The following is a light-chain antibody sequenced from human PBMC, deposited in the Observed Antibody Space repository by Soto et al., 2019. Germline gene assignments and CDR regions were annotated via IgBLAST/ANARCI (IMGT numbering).Light chain of an antibody. J-gene: IGKJ4*01. CDR3: QRYNDGPLT. V-gene: IGKV3-15*01. CDR1: QGIGVT. CDR2: NAF. Sequence: EIVMTQSPATLSVSTGEGATLSCRASQGIGVTLAWYQQKPGQNPRLHIYNAFTRVPGVPARFSGSGSGTDFTLTINSLQSEDFAVYYCQRYNDGPLTFGGGNKVEIK.